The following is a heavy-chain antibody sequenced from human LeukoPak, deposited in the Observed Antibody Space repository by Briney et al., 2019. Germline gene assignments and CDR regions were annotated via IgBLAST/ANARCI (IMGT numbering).Heavy chain of an antibody. J-gene: IGHJ4*02. D-gene: IGHD4-23*01. CDR3: ARDPLTTVVTPGYFDY. Sequence: AGGSLRLSCAASGFTFSSYSMNWVRQAPGKGLEWVSSISSSSSYIYYADSVKGRFTISRDNAKNSLYLQMNSLRAEDTAVYYCARDPLTTVVTPGYFDYWGQGTLVTVSS. CDR1: GFTFSSYS. V-gene: IGHV3-21*01. CDR2: ISSSSSYI.